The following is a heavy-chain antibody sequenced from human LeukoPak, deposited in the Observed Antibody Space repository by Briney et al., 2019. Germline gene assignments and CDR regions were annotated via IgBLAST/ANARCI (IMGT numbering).Heavy chain of an antibody. Sequence: SETLSLTCAVYGGSFSDYYWSWIRQPPGKGLEWIGEINHSGSTNYNPSLMSRVTLSVDPSKNQFSLKLSSVTAADTAVYYCASHALSGSPIDYWGQGNLVTVSS. J-gene: IGHJ4*02. CDR3: ASHALSGSPIDY. CDR2: INHSGST. V-gene: IGHV4-34*01. D-gene: IGHD6-13*01. CDR1: GGSFSDYY.